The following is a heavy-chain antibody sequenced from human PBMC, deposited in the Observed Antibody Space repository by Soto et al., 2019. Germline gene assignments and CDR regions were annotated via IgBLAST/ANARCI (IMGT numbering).Heavy chain of an antibody. CDR3: AKALNYNFWSGPLT. CDR2: ISGSGGSA. CDR1: GFTFSSYA. J-gene: IGHJ4*02. V-gene: IGHV3-23*01. Sequence: EVQLLESGGGLVQPGGSLRISCAASGFTFSSYAMSWVRQAPGKGLEWVSAISGSGGSAYYADSVKGRFTISRNNSKNTLYLQMTSLRAEDSAVYYCAKALNYNFWSGPLTGGQGTLVTVSS. D-gene: IGHD3-3*01.